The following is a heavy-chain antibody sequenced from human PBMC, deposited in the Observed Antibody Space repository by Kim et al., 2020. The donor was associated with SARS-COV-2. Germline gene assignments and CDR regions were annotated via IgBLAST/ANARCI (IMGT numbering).Heavy chain of an antibody. CDR1: GGSISSYY. Sequence: SETLSLTCTVSGGSISSYYWSWIRQPPGKGLEWIGYIYYSGSTNYNPSLKSRVTISVDTSKNQFSLKLSSVTAADTAVYYCAREGGGYDYYYYGMDVWGQGTTVTVSS. J-gene: IGHJ6*02. V-gene: IGHV4-59*01. D-gene: IGHD5-12*01. CDR3: AREGGGYDYYYYGMDV. CDR2: IYYSGST.